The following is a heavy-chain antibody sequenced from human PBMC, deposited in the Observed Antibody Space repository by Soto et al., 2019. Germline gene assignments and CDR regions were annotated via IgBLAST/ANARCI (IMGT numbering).Heavy chain of an antibody. D-gene: IGHD3-3*01. J-gene: IGHJ6*02. Sequence: QVQLVESGGGVVQPGRSLRLSCATSGFSFSSYGMHWVRQAPGKGLEWVSLIWYVGSDKYYADSVKGRFTISRDNSKNTLHLQMDSLRADDTAVYYCARGVGHYYYGMDVWGQGTTVTVSS. CDR1: GFSFSSYG. CDR3: ARGVGHYYYGMDV. CDR2: IWYVGSDK. V-gene: IGHV3-33*01.